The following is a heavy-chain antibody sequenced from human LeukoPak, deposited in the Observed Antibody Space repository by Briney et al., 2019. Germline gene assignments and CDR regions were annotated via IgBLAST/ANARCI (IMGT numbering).Heavy chain of an antibody. Sequence: ASVKVSCKASGYTFSDYYMHWVRQAPGQGLEWMGWINPNGDGTNYAQNFQGRVTMTRDTSTSTAYMELSSLRSDDAAVYYCTRGPRQWGYEYWGQGTLVTVSS. CDR1: GYTFSDYY. V-gene: IGHV1-2*02. CDR3: TRGPRQWGYEY. CDR2: INPNGDGT. J-gene: IGHJ4*02. D-gene: IGHD6-19*01.